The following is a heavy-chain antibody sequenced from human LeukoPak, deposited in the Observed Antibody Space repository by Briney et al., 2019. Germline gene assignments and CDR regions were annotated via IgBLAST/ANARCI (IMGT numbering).Heavy chain of an antibody. V-gene: IGHV1-8*02. CDR2: MNPNSGNT. D-gene: IGHD5-24*01. Sequence: ASVKVSCKASGYTFKNYDINWVLQATGQGLEWMGWMNPNSGNTGFAQKSQDRVSMTRDTSINTAYMELTSLRSGDTAVYYCARATPGGLHGYSFDYWGQGTVVTVYS. CDR1: GYTFKNYD. CDR3: ARATPGGLHGYSFDY. J-gene: IGHJ4*02.